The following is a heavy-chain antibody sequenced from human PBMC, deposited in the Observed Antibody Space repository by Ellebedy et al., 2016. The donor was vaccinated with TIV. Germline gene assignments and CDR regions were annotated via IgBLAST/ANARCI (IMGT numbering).Heavy chain of an antibody. J-gene: IGHJ3*01. CDR3: ARGMHYGTNVFDL. Sequence: ASVKVSCKASGYTFSAHYIHWVRPAPGQGPAWMGWINPTGGGTSFAQRFRGWVTMTRDTSINTVYMELRRVKADDTAVYYCARGMHYGTNVFDLWGQGTMVSVSS. CDR1: GYTFSAHY. V-gene: IGHV1-2*04. D-gene: IGHD1-7*01. CDR2: INPTGGGT.